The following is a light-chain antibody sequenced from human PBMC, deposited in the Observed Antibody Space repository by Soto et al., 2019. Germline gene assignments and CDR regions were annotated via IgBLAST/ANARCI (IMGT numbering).Light chain of an antibody. CDR2: EVS. CDR1: RSDVGGYNY. J-gene: IGLJ2*01. V-gene: IGLV2-14*01. Sequence: QSVLTQPASVSGSPGQSITISCTGTRSDVGGYNYVSWYQQHPGKAPKLMIYEVSNRPSGVSNRFSGSKSGNTASLTISGLQAEDEADYYCSSYTSSSTPYVVFGGGTKVTVL. CDR3: SSYTSSSTPYVV.